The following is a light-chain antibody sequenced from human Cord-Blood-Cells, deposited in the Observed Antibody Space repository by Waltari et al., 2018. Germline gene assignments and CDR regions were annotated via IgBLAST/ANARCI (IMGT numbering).Light chain of an antibody. V-gene: IGLV2-23*03. CDR2: EGS. CDR1: SSDVGSYNL. J-gene: IGLJ2*01. CDR3: CSYAGSSTFVV. Sequence: QSALTQPASVSGSPGQSITIFCTGTSSDVGSYNLVSWYQQHPGKAPKLMIDEGSKRPSGVSNRFSGSKSGNTASLTISGLQAEDEADYYCCSYAGSSTFVVFGGGTKLTVL.